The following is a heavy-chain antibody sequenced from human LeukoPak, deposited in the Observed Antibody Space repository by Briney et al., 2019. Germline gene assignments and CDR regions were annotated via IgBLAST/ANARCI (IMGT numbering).Heavy chain of an antibody. D-gene: IGHD1-1*01. CDR2: IYYSGSP. J-gene: IGHJ4*02. V-gene: IGHV4-39*01. CDR1: GGSISNNNYY. CDR3: ATCRTAKTGFDY. Sequence: PSETLSLTCTVSGGSISNNNYYWAWIRQPPGKGLECIGSIYYSGSPYYNPSLKSRVTISVDTSKNQFSLRLSSVTAADTAVYYCATCRTAKTGFDYWGQGTLVTVSS.